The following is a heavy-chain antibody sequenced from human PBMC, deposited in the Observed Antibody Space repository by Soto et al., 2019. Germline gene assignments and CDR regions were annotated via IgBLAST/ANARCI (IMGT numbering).Heavy chain of an antibody. CDR3: ARVGGDDFGDSGGFDY. V-gene: IGHV1-58*01. D-gene: IGHD4-17*01. J-gene: IGHJ4*02. CDR1: GFTFVTSA. CDR2: ILVASGGT. Sequence: SGQVSCQASGFTFVTSAVHLLLQARVQRLEWMVWILVASGGTNYAENFEERVTIARDMSTSTAYMELSSLRSEDTAVYYCARVGGDDFGDSGGFDYWGQGTLVTVSS.